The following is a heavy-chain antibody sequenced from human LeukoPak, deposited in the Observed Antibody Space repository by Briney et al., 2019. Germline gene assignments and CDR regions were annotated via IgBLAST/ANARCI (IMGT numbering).Heavy chain of an antibody. V-gene: IGHV3-21*01. CDR2: ITSDSTDI. CDR3: ARVERYYFGSGSHSDF. CDR1: GFTFSFYS. D-gene: IGHD3-10*01. J-gene: IGHJ4*02. Sequence: GGSLRLPCAVSGFTFSFYSMNWVRQAPGKGLEWVSSITSDSTDIYYADSVKGRFTISRDNAKNSLYLHMNNLRVEDTAVYYCARVERYYFGSGSHSDFWGQGTLVTVSP.